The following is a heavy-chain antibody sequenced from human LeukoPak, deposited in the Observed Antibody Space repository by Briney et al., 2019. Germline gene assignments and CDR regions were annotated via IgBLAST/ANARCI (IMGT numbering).Heavy chain of an antibody. CDR1: GFTFSSYS. V-gene: IGHV3-21*01. CDR2: ISSSSSYI. J-gene: IGHJ4*02. Sequence: SGGSLRLSCAASGFTFSSYSMNWVRQAPGKGLEWVSSISSSSSYIYYADTVKGRFTISRDNAKNSLYLQMNSLRAEDTAVYYCARAYYGDYFEGMNFDYWGQGTLVTVSS. D-gene: IGHD4-17*01. CDR3: ARAYYGDYFEGMNFDY.